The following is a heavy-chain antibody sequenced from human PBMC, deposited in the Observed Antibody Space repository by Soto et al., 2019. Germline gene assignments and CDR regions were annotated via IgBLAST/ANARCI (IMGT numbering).Heavy chain of an antibody. D-gene: IGHD3-9*01. CDR1: GRSISSSSYY. CDR3: ASVSRLRYFDWSYGMDV. CDR2: IYYSGST. Sequence: SETPSLTYTAFGRSISSSSYYWDWICLPPGKGLEWIGSIYYSGSTYYNPSLKSRVTISVDTSKNQFSLKLSSVTAADTAVYYCASVSRLRYFDWSYGMDVWGQGTTVT. V-gene: IGHV4-39*07. J-gene: IGHJ6*02.